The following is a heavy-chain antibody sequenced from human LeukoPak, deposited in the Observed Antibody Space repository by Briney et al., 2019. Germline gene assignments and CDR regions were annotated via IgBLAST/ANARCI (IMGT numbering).Heavy chain of an antibody. CDR3: TRVPSSDSSYYFDY. D-gene: IGHD3-22*01. CDR1: GYTFTTYY. Sequence: ASVKFSCKASGYTFTTYYIHWVRQAPGQGLEWMGWINTKSGDTKYAQKFQGRVTMTRDTSINTAYMELSRLISDDTAVYYCTRVPSSDSSYYFDYWGQGTLVTVSS. CDR2: INTKSGDT. V-gene: IGHV1-2*02. J-gene: IGHJ4*02.